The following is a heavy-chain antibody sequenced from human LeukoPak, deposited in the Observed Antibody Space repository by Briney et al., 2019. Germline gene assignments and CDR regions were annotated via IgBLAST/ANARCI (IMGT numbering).Heavy chain of an antibody. CDR2: INPDSGGT. V-gene: IGHV1-2*02. CDR1: GYTFTGYY. D-gene: IGHD3-10*01. CDR3: ARDLGDTYGSVGDFDY. J-gene: IGHJ4*02. Sequence: GASVKVSCKASGYTFTGYYMHWVRQAPGQGLEWMAWINPDSGGTIYAQNFQGRVTMTRDTSISTAYMELSGLRSDDTAVYYCARDLGDTYGSVGDFDYWGQGTLVTVSS.